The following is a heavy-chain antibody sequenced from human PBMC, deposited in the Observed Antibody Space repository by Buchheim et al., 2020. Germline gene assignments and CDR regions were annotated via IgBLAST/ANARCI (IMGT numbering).Heavy chain of an antibody. Sequence: QVQLQESGPGLVKPSETLSLTCTVSGGSISSYYWSWIRQPPGKGLEWLGYIYHSGSTNYIPSLKSRVTISIDPSKNQFSLQLSSVTAADTAVYYCARDIDYWGQGTL. V-gene: IGHV4-59*01. CDR3: ARDIDY. CDR2: IYHSGST. CDR1: GGSISSYY. J-gene: IGHJ4*01.